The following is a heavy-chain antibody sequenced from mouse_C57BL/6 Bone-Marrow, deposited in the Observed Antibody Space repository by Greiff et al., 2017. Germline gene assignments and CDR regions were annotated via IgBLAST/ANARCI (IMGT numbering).Heavy chain of an antibody. CDR3: ARRGYGSNYFDY. CDR2: IHPNSGST. V-gene: IGHV1-64*01. D-gene: IGHD1-1*01. J-gene: IGHJ2*02. CDR1: GYTFTSYW. Sequence: QVQLQQPGAELVKPGASVKLSCKASGYTFTSYWMHWVKQRPGQGLEWIGMIHPNSGSTNYNEKFKSKATLTVDKSSSTAYMQLSSLTSEDSAVYYCARRGYGSNYFDYWGQGTSLTVSS.